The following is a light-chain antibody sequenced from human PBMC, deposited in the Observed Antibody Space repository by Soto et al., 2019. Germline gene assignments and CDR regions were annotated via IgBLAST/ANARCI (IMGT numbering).Light chain of an antibody. CDR1: NSNIGTNT. Sequence: QTVVTQPPSASGTPGQRVTISCSGSNSNIGTNTVNWYQHLPGTAPQLLIYTNNQRPSGVPDRFSGSKSGTSASLAISGLQSEDEADYYCATWDDRLNGPVFGGGTKLTVL. J-gene: IGLJ3*02. CDR2: TNN. CDR3: ATWDDRLNGPV. V-gene: IGLV1-44*01.